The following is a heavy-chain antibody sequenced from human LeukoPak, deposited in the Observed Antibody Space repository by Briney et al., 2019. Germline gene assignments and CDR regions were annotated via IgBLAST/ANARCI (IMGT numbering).Heavy chain of an antibody. CDR1: GFTFNSYW. CDR3: ARVYGSGTPRFDP. V-gene: IGHV3-7*01. Sequence: PGGSLRLSCAASGFTFNSYWMSWVRQAPGKGLEWVANIKQDGSEKYYVDSVKGRFTISRDNAKNSLYLQMNSLRAEDTAVYYCARVYGSGTPRFDPWGQGTLVTVSS. D-gene: IGHD3-10*01. CDR2: IKQDGSEK. J-gene: IGHJ5*02.